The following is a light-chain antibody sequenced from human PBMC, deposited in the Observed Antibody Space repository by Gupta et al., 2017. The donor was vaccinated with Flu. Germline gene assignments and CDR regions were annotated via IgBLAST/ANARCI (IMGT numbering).Light chain of an antibody. CDR3: QHYGSSLT. CDR2: GAF. CDR1: QSVDNNF. J-gene: IGKJ4*01. Sequence: EMVLTQSPGTLSLSPGERATLSCRASQSVDNNFLAWYLHKPGLAPRLLIYGAFNRATGVPDRFSGSGSGSDFTLTSSRLEPEDFALYYCQHYGSSLTFSGGTKVEIK. V-gene: IGKV3-20*01.